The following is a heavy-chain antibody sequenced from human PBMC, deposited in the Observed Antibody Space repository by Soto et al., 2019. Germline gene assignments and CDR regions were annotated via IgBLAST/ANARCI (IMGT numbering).Heavy chain of an antibody. V-gene: IGHV1-8*01. CDR2: MQPSTGRT. Sequence: QVQLVQSGAEVREPGASVKVSCKASGYSFTSLDIKWVRQTAGQGLEWMGWMQPSTGRTGYAQKFEGRVTMTRDTAISTAYMELATLTSDDTAFYYCARGVSAGVDSWGQGTLVTVSS. CDR1: GYSFTSLD. J-gene: IGHJ4*02. D-gene: IGHD1-26*01. CDR3: ARGVSAGVDS.